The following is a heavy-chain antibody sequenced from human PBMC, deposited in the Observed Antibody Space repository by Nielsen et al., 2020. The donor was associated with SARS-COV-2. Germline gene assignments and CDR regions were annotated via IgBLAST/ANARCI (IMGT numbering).Heavy chain of an antibody. CDR3: ARLRSPVSDFWSGYPTPYYYYGMDV. V-gene: IGHV3-7*01. J-gene: IGHJ6*02. CDR2: IKQDGSEK. D-gene: IGHD3-3*01. Sequence: GGSLRLSCAASGFTFSSYWMSWVRQAPGKGLEWVANIKQDGSEKYYVDSVKGRFTISRDNAKNSLYLQMNSLRAEDTAVYYCARLRSPVSDFWSGYPTPYYYYGMDVWGQGTTVTVSS. CDR1: GFTFSSYW.